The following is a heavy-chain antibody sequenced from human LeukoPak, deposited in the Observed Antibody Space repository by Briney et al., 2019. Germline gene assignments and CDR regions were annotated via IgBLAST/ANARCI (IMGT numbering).Heavy chain of an antibody. CDR2: ISTYDDNI. D-gene: IGHD3-9*01. J-gene: IGHJ4*02. V-gene: IGHV1-18*01. CDR1: GYTFTSYD. Sequence: ASVTVSFKSSGYTFTSYDINWVRQARGQGLEWLGCISTYDDNIKYAQSLQGRPTLTIDTSTSTAYMELRSLTSDDTAVYYCARETYSNILTGTDYWGPGTLVTVSS. CDR3: ARETYSNILTGTDY.